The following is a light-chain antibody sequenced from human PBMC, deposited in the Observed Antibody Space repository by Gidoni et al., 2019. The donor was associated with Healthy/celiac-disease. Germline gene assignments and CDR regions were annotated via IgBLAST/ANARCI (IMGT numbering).Light chain of an antibody. CDR1: QSVSSSY. J-gene: IGKJ1*01. V-gene: IGKV3-20*01. CDR3: QQYGSSRWT. Sequence: EIVLTQSPGTLSLSPGERATLSCRASQSVSSSYLAWYQQKPGQAPRLLIYGANSRATGIPDRFSGSGAGTDFTLTISRLEPEDFAVYYCQQYGSSRWTFGQGTKVEIK. CDR2: GAN.